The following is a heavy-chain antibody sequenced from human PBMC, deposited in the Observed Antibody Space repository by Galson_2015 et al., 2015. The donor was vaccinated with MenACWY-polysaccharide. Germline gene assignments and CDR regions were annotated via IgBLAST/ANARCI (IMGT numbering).Heavy chain of an antibody. CDR1: GYTFTTYF. V-gene: IGHV1-46*01. J-gene: IGHJ4*02. Sequence: SVKVSCKAFGYTFTTYFIHWVRQAPGQGLDWMGMISPSGGSTTYTQKFQGRVTMTRETSTRSVSMELSSLRSEDTAVYYCARAGDYYDISGPFDYWGQGTLVTVSS. D-gene: IGHD3-22*01. CDR3: ARAGDYYDISGPFDY. CDR2: ISPSGGST.